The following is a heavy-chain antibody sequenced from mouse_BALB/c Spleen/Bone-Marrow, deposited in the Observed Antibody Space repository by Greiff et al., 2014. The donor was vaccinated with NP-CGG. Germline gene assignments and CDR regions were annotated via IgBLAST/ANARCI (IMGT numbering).Heavy chain of an antibody. CDR2: IDPANGNT. CDR3: ASYRYAWYFDD. D-gene: IGHD2-14*01. V-gene: IGHV14-3*02. J-gene: IGHJ1*01. Sequence: EVQLQQSGAELVKPGASVKLSCTASGFNIKDTYMHWVKQRPEQGLEWIGRIDPANGNTKYDPKLQGKATITADKSSNTAYLRLSSLTSEDTAVYYCASYRYAWYFDDWGAGTTVTVSS. CDR1: GFNIKDTY.